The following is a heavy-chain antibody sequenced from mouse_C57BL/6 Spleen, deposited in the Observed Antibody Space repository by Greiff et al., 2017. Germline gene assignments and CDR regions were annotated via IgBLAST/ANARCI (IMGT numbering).Heavy chain of an antibody. D-gene: IGHD1-3*01. CDR2: ISNGGGST. CDR3: ARHGPFSSFDY. CDR1: GFTFSDYY. J-gene: IGHJ2*01. Sequence: EVKVVESGGGLVQPGGSLKLSCAASGFTFSDYYMYWVRQTPEKRLEWVAYISNGGGSTYYPDTVKGRFTISRDNAKNTLYLQMSRLKSEDTAMYYCARHGPFSSFDYWGQGTTLTVSS. V-gene: IGHV5-12*01.